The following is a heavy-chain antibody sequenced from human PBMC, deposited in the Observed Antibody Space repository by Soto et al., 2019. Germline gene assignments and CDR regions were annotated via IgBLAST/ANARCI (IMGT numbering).Heavy chain of an antibody. CDR2: IGGSGDNT. D-gene: IGHD6-13*01. CDR1: GFTFSSYA. V-gene: IGHV3-23*01. CDR3: AKPPGYDSSWYFDF. J-gene: IGHJ4*02. Sequence: EVQLLESGGGLVQPGGSLRLSCAASGFTFSSYAMSWVRQAPGKGLEWVSAIGGSGDNTYYADSVKGRFSISRDNSKNTLYLQMNSLRAEDTAVYYCAKPPGYDSSWYFDFWGQGTLVTVSS.